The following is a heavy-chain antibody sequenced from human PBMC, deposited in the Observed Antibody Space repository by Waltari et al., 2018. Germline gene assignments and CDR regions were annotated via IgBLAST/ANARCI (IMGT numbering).Heavy chain of an antibody. V-gene: IGHV1-58*02. CDR1: GFTFTSSD. CDR2: IVVGSGNT. CDR3: AAIPGLFYGTADNDY. J-gene: IGHJ4*02. Sequence: QMKLVQSGPEVKKHGTSIKVSCKDSGFTFTSSDMQWVRQPRGQRLEWIGWIVVGSGNTNYAQKFQERVTITRDMSTSTAYMELSSLRSEDTAVYYCAAIPGLFYGTADNDYWGQGTLVTVSS. D-gene: IGHD3-9*01.